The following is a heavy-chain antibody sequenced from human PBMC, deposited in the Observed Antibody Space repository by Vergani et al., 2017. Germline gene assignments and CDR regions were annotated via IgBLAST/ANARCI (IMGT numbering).Heavy chain of an antibody. CDR2: INPNSGGT. D-gene: IGHD4-23*01. CDR3: ARDRXGGNSGANYYGMDV. V-gene: IGHV1-2*02. Sequence: QVQLVQSGAEVKKPGASVEVSCKASGYTFTGYYMHWVRQAPGQGLEWMGWINPNSGGTNYAQKFQGRVTMTRDTSISTAYMELSRLRSDDTAVYYCARDRXGGNSGANYYGMDVWGQGTTVTVSS. J-gene: IGHJ6*02. CDR1: GYTFTGYY.